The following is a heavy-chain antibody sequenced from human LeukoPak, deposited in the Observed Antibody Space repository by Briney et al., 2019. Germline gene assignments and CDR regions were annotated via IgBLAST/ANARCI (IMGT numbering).Heavy chain of an antibody. CDR2: ISSSGRTI. V-gene: IGHV3-48*03. CDR3: AERGITMIGGV. CDR1: GFTLSSYE. D-gene: IGHD3-10*02. Sequence: GGSLRLSCADSGFTLSSYEMKWVRQAPGEGLERVSYISSSGRTIYYADPVKGRFTISRDNAKHTPYLQMNSLRAEDTAVYYCAERGITMIGGVWGKGTTVTISS. J-gene: IGHJ6*04.